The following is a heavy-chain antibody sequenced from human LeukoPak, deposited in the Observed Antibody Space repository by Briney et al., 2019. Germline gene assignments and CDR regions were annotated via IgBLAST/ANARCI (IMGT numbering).Heavy chain of an antibody. J-gene: IGHJ5*02. D-gene: IGHD2-2*01. V-gene: IGHV4-30-4*01. Sequence: SETLSLTCTVSGGSISSGDYYWSWIRQPPGKGLEWIGSIYYSGNTYYNPSLRSRVTISVDTSKNQFSLKLTSVTAADTAVYYCARTTYFCSSTICYPNWFDPWGQGSLVTVSS. CDR2: IYYSGNT. CDR3: ARTTYFCSSTICYPNWFDP. CDR1: GGSISSGDYY.